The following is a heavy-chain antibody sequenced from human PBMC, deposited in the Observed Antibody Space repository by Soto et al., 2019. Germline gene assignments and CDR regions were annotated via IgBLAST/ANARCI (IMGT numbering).Heavy chain of an antibody. CDR1: GYTFSSYG. D-gene: IGHD2-2*01. J-gene: IGHJ5*02. CDR2: ISASTSKT. CDR3: ARVEAAMSGHWFDP. Sequence: QDQLVQSGAEVKKPGASVKVSCKASGYTFSSYGISWVRQAPGQGLEWLGWISASTSKTKYAQKFQGSVTMTTARSTSTVDMELRGLRSDDTAVYYCARVEAAMSGHWFDPWGQGTLVTVSS. V-gene: IGHV1-18*01.